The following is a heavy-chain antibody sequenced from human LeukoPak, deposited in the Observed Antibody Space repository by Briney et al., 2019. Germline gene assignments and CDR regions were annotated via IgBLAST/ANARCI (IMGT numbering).Heavy chain of an antibody. V-gene: IGHV3-30-3*01. D-gene: IGHD3-10*01. J-gene: IGHJ4*02. CDR1: GFTFSDYA. Sequence: PGRSLRLSCAASGFTFSDYAMHWVRQAPGKGLEWVAVISKDGSDKYYPGSVKGRFTISRDNSRSTLYLQMNSLRPEDTAIYYCAREGYYGSGSPPSLYFDYWGQGTLVTVSS. CDR3: AREGYYGSGSPPSLYFDY. CDR2: ISKDGSDK.